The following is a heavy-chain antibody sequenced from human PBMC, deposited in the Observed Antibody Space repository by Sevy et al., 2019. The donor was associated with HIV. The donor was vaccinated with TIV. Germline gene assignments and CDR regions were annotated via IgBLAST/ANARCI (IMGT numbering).Heavy chain of an antibody. J-gene: IGHJ4*02. V-gene: IGHV3-7*01. CDR1: GFTFSANW. CDR2: IKADGSDK. D-gene: IGHD3-16*01. Sequence: GGCLRLSCAASGFTFSANWMNWVRQAPGKGLEWVANIKADGSDKHYVDSVEVRFTISRYNAKKLLFLQMNSLRVEDTAVYYCAHETFGRFESWGQGTLVTVSS. CDR3: AHETFGRFES.